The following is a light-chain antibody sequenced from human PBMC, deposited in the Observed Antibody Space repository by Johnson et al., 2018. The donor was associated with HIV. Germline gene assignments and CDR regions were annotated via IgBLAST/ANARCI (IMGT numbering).Light chain of an antibody. Sequence: QSILTQPPSVSAAPGQKVTVSCSGSSSNIGNKDVSWYQQLPGTAPKLLIYDNNKRPSGIPDRFSGSKSGTSATLGITGLQTGDEADYYCGTWGGVFGTGTKVTVL. CDR2: DNN. CDR3: GTWGGV. V-gene: IGLV1-51*01. J-gene: IGLJ1*01. CDR1: SSNIGNKD.